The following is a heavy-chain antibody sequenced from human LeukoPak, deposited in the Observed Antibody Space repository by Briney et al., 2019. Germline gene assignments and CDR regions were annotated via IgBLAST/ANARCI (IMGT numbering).Heavy chain of an antibody. D-gene: IGHD2-15*01. Sequence: SETLSLTCAVYGGSFSGYYWSWIRQPPGKGLEWIGEINHSGSTNYNPSLKSRVTIPVDTSKNQFSLKLSSVTAADTAVYYCARGPLRGYCSGGSCYSGLFDYWGQGTLVTVSS. V-gene: IGHV4-34*01. J-gene: IGHJ4*02. CDR3: ARGPLRGYCSGGSCYSGLFDY. CDR1: GGSFSGYY. CDR2: INHSGST.